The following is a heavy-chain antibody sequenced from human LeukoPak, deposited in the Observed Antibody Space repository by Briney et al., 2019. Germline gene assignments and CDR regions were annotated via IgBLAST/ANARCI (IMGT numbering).Heavy chain of an antibody. J-gene: IGHJ4*01. CDR3: SRESGPYTPFGH. CDR1: GGSITTTNY. V-gene: IGHV4-4*02. CDR2: ISLSGYT. D-gene: IGHD1-26*01. Sequence: SGTLSLTCGVSGGSITTTNYWSWVRQSPGRGLEWIGEISLSGYTGFNPSLRCRVTMSLDESKNHLSLTLTSVTAADTAIYYCSRESGPYTPFGHWGQGILVTVTT.